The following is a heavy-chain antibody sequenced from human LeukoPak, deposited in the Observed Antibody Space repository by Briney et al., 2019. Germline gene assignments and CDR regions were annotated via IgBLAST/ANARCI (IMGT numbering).Heavy chain of an antibody. V-gene: IGHV3-23*01. Sequence: GGSLRLSCEASGFTFSAYAMSWVRQAPGKGLEWVSAISRSGGSTYYADSVKGRFTISRDNSKNTLYLQMNSLRAEDTAVYYCAKSPLSVSAPLDYWGQGTLVTVSS. CDR2: ISRSGGST. J-gene: IGHJ4*02. CDR3: AKSPLSVSAPLDY. D-gene: IGHD2/OR15-2a*01. CDR1: GFTFSAYA.